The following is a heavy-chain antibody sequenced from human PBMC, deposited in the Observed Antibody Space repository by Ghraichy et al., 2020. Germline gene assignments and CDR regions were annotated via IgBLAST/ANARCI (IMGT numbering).Heavy chain of an antibody. CDR2: LFNDGST. Sequence: ESLNISCTVSGGSISNEHWNWVRQPPGKGLEWIAYLFNDGSTSYNPSLKNRVTISLDRSQNQLSLRLTSVTAADTAVYFCARSLSGLDSGDYGGQGTLVTVSS. CDR3: ARSLSGLDSGDY. J-gene: IGHJ4*02. V-gene: IGHV4-59*01. CDR1: GGSISNEH. D-gene: IGHD2-2*03.